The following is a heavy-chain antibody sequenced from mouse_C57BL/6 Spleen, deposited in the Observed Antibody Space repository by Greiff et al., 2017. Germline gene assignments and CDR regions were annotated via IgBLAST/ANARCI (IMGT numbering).Heavy chain of an antibody. D-gene: IGHD1-1*01. CDR1: GFSLTSYG. CDR3: ARKSLLRAVAGGYAMDY. V-gene: IGHV2-2*01. J-gene: IGHJ4*01. CDR2: IWSGGST. Sequence: VKVVESGPGLVQPSQSLSITCTVSGFSLTSYGVHWVRQSPGKGLEWLGVIWSGGSTDYNAAFISRLSISKDNSKSQVFFKMNSLQADDTAIYYCARKSLLRAVAGGYAMDYWGQGTSVTVSS.